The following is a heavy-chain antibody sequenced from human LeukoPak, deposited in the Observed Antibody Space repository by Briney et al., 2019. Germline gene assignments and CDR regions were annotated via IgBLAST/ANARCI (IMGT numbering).Heavy chain of an antibody. J-gene: IGHJ4*02. Sequence: SVKVSCKASGGTFSSYAISWVRQAPGQGLEWMGGIIPIFGTANYAQKFQGRVTITADESTSTAYMELGSLRSEDTAVYYCARVDSSGWYGRVFDYWGQGTLVTVSS. CDR3: ARVDSSGWYGRVFDY. V-gene: IGHV1-69*13. D-gene: IGHD6-19*01. CDR2: IIPIFGTA. CDR1: GGTFSSYA.